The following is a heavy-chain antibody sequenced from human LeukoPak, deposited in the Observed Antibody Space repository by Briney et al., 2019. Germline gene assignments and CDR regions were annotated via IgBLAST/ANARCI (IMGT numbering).Heavy chain of an antibody. J-gene: IGHJ3*02. V-gene: IGHV6-1*01. CDR1: GDNVSSNSAA. CDR2: TYYRSKWYN. CDR3: ARDRGGPGTKTDTAKWGPSYSTSWYFAFDI. Sequence: SQTLSLTCAISGDNVSSNSAAWNWVRQSPSRGLEWLGRTYYRSKWYNDYAVSVKSRITINPDTSKNQFSLQLNSVTPEDTAVYYCARDRGGPGTKTDTAKWGPSYSTSWYFAFDIWGQGTMVTVSS. D-gene: IGHD6-13*01.